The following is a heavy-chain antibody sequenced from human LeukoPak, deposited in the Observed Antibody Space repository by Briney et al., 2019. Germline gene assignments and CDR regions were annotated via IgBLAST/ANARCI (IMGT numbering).Heavy chain of an antibody. Sequence: GGSLRLSCAASGFTFSSYAMSWLPQAPGKGLEWVSTISGSGGSTYYAVPVKGPFTISRANSNNSLYLQINSLSAEDTAVYYCAKDQLWFGELLVGKVPSDDQDYWGQGTLVTVSS. J-gene: IGHJ4*02. CDR1: GFTFSSYA. CDR2: ISGSGGST. V-gene: IGHV3-23*01. CDR3: AKDQLWFGELLVGKVPSDDQDY. D-gene: IGHD3-10*01.